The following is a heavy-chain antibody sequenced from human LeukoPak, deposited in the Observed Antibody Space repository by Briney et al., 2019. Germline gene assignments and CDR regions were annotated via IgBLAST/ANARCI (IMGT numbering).Heavy chain of an antibody. Sequence: GGSLRLSCAVSGFTFSNYSMNWVRQAPGKGLEWVSSISSGSTYMYYAASVKGRFTISRDNAKNSLYLQMNSLRVEDTAVYYCAKGGYDYALSASHLDYWGQGTLVTVSS. J-gene: IGHJ4*02. V-gene: IGHV3-21*04. CDR3: AKGGYDYALSASHLDY. CDR2: ISSGSTYM. D-gene: IGHD3-16*01. CDR1: GFTFSNYS.